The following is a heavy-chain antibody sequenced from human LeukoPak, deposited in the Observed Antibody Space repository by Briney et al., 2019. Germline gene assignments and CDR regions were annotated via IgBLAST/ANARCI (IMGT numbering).Heavy chain of an antibody. Sequence: ASVKVSCKVSGYTLTELSMHWVRQAPGKGLEWMGGFDPEDGETIYAQKFQGRVTMTEDTSTDTAYMELSSLRSEDTAVYYCETEWPLRGGNWFDPWGQGTLVTVSS. V-gene: IGHV1-24*01. D-gene: IGHD3-16*01. CDR2: FDPEDGET. CDR3: ETEWPLRGGNWFDP. CDR1: GYTLTELS. J-gene: IGHJ5*02.